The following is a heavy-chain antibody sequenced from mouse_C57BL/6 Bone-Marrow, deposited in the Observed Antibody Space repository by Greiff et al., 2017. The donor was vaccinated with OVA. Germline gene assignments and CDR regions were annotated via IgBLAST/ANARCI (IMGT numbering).Heavy chain of an antibody. V-gene: IGHV1-81*01. CDR3: ARGYDYDEGWYFEV. J-gene: IGHJ1*03. CDR2: IYPRSGNT. Sequence: QVQLKQSGAELARPGASVKLSCKASGYTFTSYGISWVKQRTGQGLEWIGEIYPRSGNTYYNEKFKGKATLTADKSSSTAYMELRSLTSEDSAVYFCARGYDYDEGWYFEVWGTGTTVTVSS. D-gene: IGHD2-4*01. CDR1: GYTFTSYG.